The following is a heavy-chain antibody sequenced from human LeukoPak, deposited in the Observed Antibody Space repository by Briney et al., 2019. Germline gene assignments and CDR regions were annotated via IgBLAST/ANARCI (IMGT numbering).Heavy chain of an antibody. CDR1: GGSISSSSYY. CDR3: ARPSSGAPYNWFDP. D-gene: IGHD3-10*01. J-gene: IGHJ5*02. CDR2: IYYSGST. V-gene: IGHV4-39*01. Sequence: SETLSLTCTVSGGSISSSSYYWGWIRQPPGKGLEWIGSIYYSGSTYYNPSLKSRVTISVDTSKNQFSLKLSSVTAADTAVYYCARPSSGAPYNWFDPWGQGTLVTVSS.